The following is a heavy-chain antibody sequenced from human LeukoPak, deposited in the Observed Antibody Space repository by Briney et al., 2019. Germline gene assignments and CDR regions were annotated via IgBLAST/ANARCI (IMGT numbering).Heavy chain of an antibody. CDR1: GFTFSTYN. J-gene: IGHJ5*02. Sequence: GGSLRLSCAASGFTFSTYNMNWVRQAPGKGLEWVSYISSSGSTKYYADSVKGRFTISRDNSKNTLYLQMNSLRDDDTAVYYCVRGVGVSRFNYLDPWGQGTLVIVSS. V-gene: IGHV3-48*02. D-gene: IGHD1-7*01. CDR2: ISSSGSTK. CDR3: VRGVGVSRFNYLDP.